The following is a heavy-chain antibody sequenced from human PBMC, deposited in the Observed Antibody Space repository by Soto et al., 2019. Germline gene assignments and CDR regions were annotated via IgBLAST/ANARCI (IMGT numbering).Heavy chain of an antibody. D-gene: IGHD3-10*01. V-gene: IGHV3-23*01. J-gene: IGHJ4*02. CDR2: VSGSGDST. CDR1: GFTLSEYG. CDR3: ATSNYGERD. Sequence: ELQVLESGGGLVQPGGSLRLTCAASGFTLSEYGTSWVRQAPGKGLEWVSFVSGSGDSTYYTDSVKGRFTISRESSKNTVCLQRNSLRAEDTAVYYCATSNYGERDWGQGTLVTVSS.